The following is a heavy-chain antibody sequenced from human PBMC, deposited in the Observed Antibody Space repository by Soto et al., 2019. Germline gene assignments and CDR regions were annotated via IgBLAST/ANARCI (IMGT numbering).Heavy chain of an antibody. D-gene: IGHD6-19*01. V-gene: IGHV1-46*01. CDR1: GYTLTSYY. CDR2: INPSGGST. Sequence: QVQLVQSGAEVKKPGASVKVSCKASGYTLTSYYMHWVRQAPGQGLEWMGIINPSGGSTSYAQKFQGRVTMTRDTSTSTVYMELSSLRSEDTAVYYCARVEDIAVAGTVSDYWGQGTLVTVSS. J-gene: IGHJ4*02. CDR3: ARVEDIAVAGTVSDY.